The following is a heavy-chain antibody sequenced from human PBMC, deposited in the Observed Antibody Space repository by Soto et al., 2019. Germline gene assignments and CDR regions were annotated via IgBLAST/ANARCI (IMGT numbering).Heavy chain of an antibody. CDR2: ISGSGGST. V-gene: IGHV3-23*01. CDR1: GFTFSSYA. CDR3: AKDPHYYDSSGYSFCY. D-gene: IGHD3-22*01. J-gene: IGHJ4*02. Sequence: EVQLLESGGGLVQPGGSLRLSCAASGFTFSSYAMSWVRQAPGKGLEWVSAISGSGGSTYSADSLKGRFTISRDNSKSTLYLQLDSLRAADTAVYYCAKDPHYYDSSGYSFCYWGQGALVTVSS.